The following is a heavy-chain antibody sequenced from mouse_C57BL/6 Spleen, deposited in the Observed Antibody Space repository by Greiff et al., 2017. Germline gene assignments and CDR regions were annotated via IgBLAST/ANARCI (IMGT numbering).Heavy chain of an antibody. J-gene: IGHJ2*01. Sequence: VQLKQSGAELVRPGASVKLSCTASGFNIKDDYMHWVKQRPEQGLEWIGWIDPENGDTEYASKFQGKATITADTSSNTAYLQLSSLTSEDTAVYYCTTTYYGDYWGQGTTLTVSS. CDR3: TTTYYGDY. D-gene: IGHD1-1*01. CDR1: GFNIKDDY. V-gene: IGHV14-4*01. CDR2: IDPENGDT.